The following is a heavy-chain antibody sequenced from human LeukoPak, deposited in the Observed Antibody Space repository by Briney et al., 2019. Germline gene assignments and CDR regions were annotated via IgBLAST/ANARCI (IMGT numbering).Heavy chain of an antibody. CDR3: ARDRKTGTVTLNSFDP. CDR1: GYTFTSYG. D-gene: IGHD4-17*01. Sequence: ASVKVSCKASGYTFTSYGISWVRQAPGQGLEWMGWISAYNGNTNYAQKLQGRVTMTTDTSTSTAYMELRSLRSDDTAVYYCARDRKTGTVTLNSFDPWGQGTLVTVSS. V-gene: IGHV1-18*01. CDR2: ISAYNGNT. J-gene: IGHJ5*02.